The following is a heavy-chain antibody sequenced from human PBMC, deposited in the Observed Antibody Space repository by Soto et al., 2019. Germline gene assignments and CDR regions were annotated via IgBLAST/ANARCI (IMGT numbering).Heavy chain of an antibody. CDR3: AREIVTAGGNNYFDP. CDR2: VYHTGDT. Sequence: TLSLTCGVSGGTVASSHWWSWVRQSPGGGLEWIGNVYHTGDTNFNPSLQSRVTISVDKSNNQFSLRLNSLTTADTAVYFCAREIVTAGGNNYFDPWGPGTLVTVSS. V-gene: IGHV4-4*01. D-gene: IGHD2-21*02. CDR1: GGTVASSHW. J-gene: IGHJ5*02.